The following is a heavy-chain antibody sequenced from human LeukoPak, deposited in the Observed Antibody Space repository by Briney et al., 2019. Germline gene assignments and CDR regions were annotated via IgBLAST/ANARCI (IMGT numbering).Heavy chain of an antibody. J-gene: IGHJ6*03. Sequence: SETLSLTCTVSGGSISSYYWSWIRQPPGKGLEWIGYIYYSGSTNHNPSLKSRVTISVDTSKNQFSLKLSSVTAADTAVYYCARTTEGGYTYDYFYYYYMDVWGKGTTVTISS. V-gene: IGHV4-59*01. CDR3: ARTTEGGYTYDYFYYYYMDV. CDR1: GGSISSYY. D-gene: IGHD5-18*01. CDR2: IYYSGST.